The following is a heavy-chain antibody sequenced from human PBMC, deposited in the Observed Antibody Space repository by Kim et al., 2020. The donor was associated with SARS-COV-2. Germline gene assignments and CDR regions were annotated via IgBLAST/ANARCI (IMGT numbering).Heavy chain of an antibody. J-gene: IGHJ6*02. V-gene: IGHV3-9*01. D-gene: IGHD3-3*01. Sequence: GGSLRLSCAASGFTFDDYAMHWVRQAPGKGLEWVSGISWNSGSIGYADSVKGRFTISRDNAKNSLYLQMNSLRAEDTALYYCAKALTIFGVVIPGGMDVWGQGTTVTVSS. CDR3: AKALTIFGVVIPGGMDV. CDR2: ISWNSGSI. CDR1: GFTFDDYA.